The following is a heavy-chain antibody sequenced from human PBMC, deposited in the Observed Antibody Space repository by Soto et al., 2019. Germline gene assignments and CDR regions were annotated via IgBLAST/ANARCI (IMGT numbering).Heavy chain of an antibody. CDR3: AVTPNCGRDCSAASYWYFDI. Sequence: EVQLLESGRGLVQPGGSVRLSCAASGLTFGNYAMSWVRQAPGKGLEWVSAISGDSGRTYYADSVKGRFTISRDNSKNTLYLQMNTLRAEDTAVYYCAVTPNCGRDCSAASYWYFDIWGRGTLVTVSS. CDR2: ISGDSGRT. J-gene: IGHJ2*01. D-gene: IGHD2-21*02. CDR1: GLTFGNYA. V-gene: IGHV3-23*01.